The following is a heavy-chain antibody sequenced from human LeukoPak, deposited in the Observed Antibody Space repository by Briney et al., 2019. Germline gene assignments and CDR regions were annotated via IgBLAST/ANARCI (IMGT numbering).Heavy chain of an antibody. D-gene: IGHD3-10*01. Sequence: SETLSLTCAVYGGSFSGYYWSWIRRPPGKGLEWIGEINHSGSTNYNPSLKSRVTISVDTSKNQFSLKLSSVTAADTAVYYCARGHMVRGPPRGYWGQGTLVTVSS. CDR1: GGSFSGYY. J-gene: IGHJ4*02. CDR2: INHSGST. V-gene: IGHV4-34*01. CDR3: ARGHMVRGPPRGY.